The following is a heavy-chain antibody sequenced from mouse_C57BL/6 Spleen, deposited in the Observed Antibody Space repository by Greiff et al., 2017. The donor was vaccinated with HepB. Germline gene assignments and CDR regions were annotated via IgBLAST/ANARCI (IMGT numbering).Heavy chain of an antibody. Sequence: QVQLKQPGAELVKPGASVKLSCKASGYTFTSYWMQWVKQRPGQGLEWIGEIDPSDSYTNYNKKFKGKATLTVDTSSSTDYMQLSRLTSEDSAVYYCARKERYDYGFDYWRKGTTLTVSS. CDR2: IDPSDSYT. V-gene: IGHV1-50*01. J-gene: IGHJ2*01. CDR1: GYTFTSYW. CDR3: ARKERYDYGFDY. D-gene: IGHD2-4*01.